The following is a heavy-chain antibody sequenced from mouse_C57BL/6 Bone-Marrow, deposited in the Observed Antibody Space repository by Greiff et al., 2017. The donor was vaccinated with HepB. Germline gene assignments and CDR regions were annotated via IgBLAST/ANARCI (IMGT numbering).Heavy chain of an antibody. CDR3: ARRVTTEYYFDY. Sequence: VQLQESGPELVKPGASVKISCKASGYAFSSSWMNWVKQRPGKGLEWIGRIYPGDGDTNYNGKFKGKATLTADKSSSTAYMQLSSLTSEDSAVYFCARRVTTEYYFDYWGQGTTLTVSS. V-gene: IGHV1-82*01. CDR1: GYAFSSSW. J-gene: IGHJ2*01. CDR2: IYPGDGDT. D-gene: IGHD1-1*01.